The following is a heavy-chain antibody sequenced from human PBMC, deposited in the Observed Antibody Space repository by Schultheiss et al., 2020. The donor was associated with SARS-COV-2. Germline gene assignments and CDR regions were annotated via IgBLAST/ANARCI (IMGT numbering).Heavy chain of an antibody. V-gene: IGHV4-39*02. CDR2: IYYSGST. J-gene: IGHJ6*03. CDR3: ARDKHCSSTSCSYMDV. CDR1: GGSISSSSYY. Sequence: SETLSLTCTVSGGSISSSSYYWGWIRQPPGKGLEWIGSIYYSGSTYYNPSLKSRVTISVDTSKNQFSLKLSSVTAADTAVYYCARDKHCSSTSCSYMDVWGKGTTVTVSS. D-gene: IGHD2-2*01.